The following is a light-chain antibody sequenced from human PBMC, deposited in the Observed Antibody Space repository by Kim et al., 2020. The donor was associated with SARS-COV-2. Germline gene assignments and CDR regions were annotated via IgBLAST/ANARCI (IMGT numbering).Light chain of an antibody. Sequence: VALRQTVRITYRGDTLRIYYTTWYQQKPGQPPILVIYGKNNRPSGIPGLFSVSSSENTSSLTITGTQAGDEAYYYFNSRDSNDNVVFGGGTQLTVL. J-gene: IGLJ2*01. CDR2: GKN. V-gene: IGLV3-19*01. CDR1: TLRIYY. CDR3: NSRDSNDNVV.